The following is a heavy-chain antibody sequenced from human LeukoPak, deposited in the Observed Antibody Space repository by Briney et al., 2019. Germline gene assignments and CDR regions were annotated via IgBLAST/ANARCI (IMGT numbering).Heavy chain of an antibody. Sequence: VASVKVSCKASGYTFTNYAIHWVRQAPGQRLEWMGGIIPIFGTANYAQKFQGRVTITADESTSTAYMELSSLRSEDTAVYYCAASPGTVGAFDIWGQGSMVTVSS. CDR1: GYTFTNYA. D-gene: IGHD3-16*01. CDR2: IIPIFGTA. CDR3: AASPGTVGAFDI. V-gene: IGHV1-69*13. J-gene: IGHJ3*02.